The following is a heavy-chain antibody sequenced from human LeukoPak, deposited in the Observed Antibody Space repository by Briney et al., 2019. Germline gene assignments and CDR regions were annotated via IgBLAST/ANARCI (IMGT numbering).Heavy chain of an antibody. J-gene: IGHJ4*02. CDR3: ARLGSSSSHGY. CDR2: INSDGSST. Sequence: PGGSLRLSCAASGFTFRNAWMSWVRQAPGKGLVWVSRINSDGSSTSYADSVKGRFTISRDNAKNTLYLQMNSLRAEDTAVYYCARLGSSSSHGYWGQGTLVTVSS. V-gene: IGHV3-74*01. D-gene: IGHD6-13*01. CDR1: GFTFRNAW.